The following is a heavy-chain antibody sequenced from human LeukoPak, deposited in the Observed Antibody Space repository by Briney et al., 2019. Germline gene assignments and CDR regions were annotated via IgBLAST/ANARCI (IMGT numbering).Heavy chain of an antibody. Sequence: GGSLRLSCAASGFTFSSYAMSWVRQAPGKGLEWVSAISASGGSTYYADSVKGRFTISRDNSKNTLYLQMNSLRAEDTAVYYCAKVRDTSIWYIEYFQHWGQGTLVTVSS. CDR2: ISASGGST. CDR3: AKVRDTSIWYIEYFQH. J-gene: IGHJ1*01. D-gene: IGHD6-13*01. CDR1: GFTFSSYA. V-gene: IGHV3-23*01.